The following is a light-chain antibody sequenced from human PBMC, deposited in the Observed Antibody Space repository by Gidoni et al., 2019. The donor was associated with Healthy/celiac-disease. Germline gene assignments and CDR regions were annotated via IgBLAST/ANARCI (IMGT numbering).Light chain of an antibody. J-gene: IGKJ4*01. CDR3: QQRSNWPT. V-gene: IGKV3-11*01. Sequence: EIVFTQSPATLSSSPGERATLSCRASQSVSSYLAWYQQKPGQAPRLHIYDASNRATGVPARFSGSGSGTDFTLTISSLEPEDFAVYYCQQRSNWPTFGGGTRVEIK. CDR2: DAS. CDR1: QSVSSY.